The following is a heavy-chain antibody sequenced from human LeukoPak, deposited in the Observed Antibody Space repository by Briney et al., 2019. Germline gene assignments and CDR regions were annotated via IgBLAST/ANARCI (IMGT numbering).Heavy chain of an antibody. J-gene: IGHJ3*02. D-gene: IGHD3-22*01. CDR3: ARPRSYYYDSSGYYFWI. V-gene: IGHV4-38-2*02. Sequence: SETLSLTCTVSGYSISSGYYWGWIRQPPVQGLEWIGEFNHSGSTNYNPSLKSRVTISVDTSKNQFSLKLSSVTAAGTAVYYCARPRSYYYDSSGYYFWIWGQGTMVTVSS. CDR2: FNHSGST. CDR1: GYSISSGYY.